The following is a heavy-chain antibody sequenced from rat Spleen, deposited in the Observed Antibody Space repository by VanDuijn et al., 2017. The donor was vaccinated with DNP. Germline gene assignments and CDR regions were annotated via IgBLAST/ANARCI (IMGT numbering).Heavy chain of an antibody. D-gene: IGHD1-12*01. Sequence: EVQLVESGGGLVQPGNSLKLSCAASGFTFSDYAMAWVRQSPKKGLEWVATIFYDGSSTYYRDSVKGRFTISRDNAKSTLYLQMDSLRSEDTATYYCATQTDQDRDSYAHVPSYFDYWGQGVMVTVSS. CDR3: ATQTDQDRDSYAHVPSYFDY. CDR2: IFYDGSST. J-gene: IGHJ2*01. CDR1: GFTFSDYA. V-gene: IGHV5S10*01.